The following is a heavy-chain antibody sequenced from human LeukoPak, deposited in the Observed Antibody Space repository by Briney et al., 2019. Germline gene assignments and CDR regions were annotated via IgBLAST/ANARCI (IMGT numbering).Heavy chain of an antibody. CDR3: KMAKEGNAFDI. V-gene: IGHV1-8*01. Sequence: ASVKVSCKASGYTFTNYDINWVRQATGQGLEWMGWMNPNNGNTGYAQKFQGRVTMTRNTSITTAYMELSSLRSEDTAMYYCKMAKEGNAFDIWVQGTMVIVSS. CDR2: MNPNNGNT. J-gene: IGHJ3*02. CDR1: GYTFTNYD. D-gene: IGHD5-24*01.